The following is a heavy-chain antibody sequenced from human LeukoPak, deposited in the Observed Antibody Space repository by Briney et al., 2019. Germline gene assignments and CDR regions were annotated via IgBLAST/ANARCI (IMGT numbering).Heavy chain of an antibody. D-gene: IGHD1-26*01. CDR1: AFTFSDYS. CDR3: ARDRLTSGSYFFDY. CDR2: ISGRSSTI. Sequence: PGGSLRLSCAASAFTFSDYSMNWVRQAPGKGLEWISYISGRSSTIYYADSVRGRFTISRDNAKNSMYLQMNSLRAEDTAVYYWARDRLTSGSYFFDYWGQGTLVTVSS. V-gene: IGHV3-48*01. J-gene: IGHJ4*02.